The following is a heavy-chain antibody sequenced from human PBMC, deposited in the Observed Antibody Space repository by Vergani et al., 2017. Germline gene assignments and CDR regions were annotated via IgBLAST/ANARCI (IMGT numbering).Heavy chain of an antibody. D-gene: IGHD2-2*01. CDR3: ARDPDIVVVPAGPYYYYYYGMDV. Sequence: QVQLVQSGAEVKKPGASVKVSCKASGYTFTSYGISWVRQAPGQGLEWMGWISAYNGNTNYAQKLQGTVTMTTDTSTSTAYMELRSLRSDDTAVYYCARDPDIVVVPAGPYYYYYYGMDVWGQGTTVTVSS. J-gene: IGHJ6*02. CDR2: ISAYNGNT. CDR1: GYTFTSYG. V-gene: IGHV1-18*04.